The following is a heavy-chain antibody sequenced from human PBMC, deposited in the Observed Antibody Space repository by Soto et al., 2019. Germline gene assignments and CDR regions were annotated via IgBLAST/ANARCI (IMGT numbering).Heavy chain of an antibody. CDR3: ARDRLRRLDY. D-gene: IGHD2-21*02. J-gene: IGHJ4*02. V-gene: IGHV3-7*01. Sequence: VQLVESGGGLVQPGGSLRLSCAASGFSFGSYWMSWVRQAPGKGLEWVANIKQDGSETYYVDSVKGRFTISRDNAKSSLYLQLKSLSAEDMAVYYCARDRLRRLDYWGQGTLVTVSS. CDR1: GFSFGSYW. CDR2: IKQDGSET.